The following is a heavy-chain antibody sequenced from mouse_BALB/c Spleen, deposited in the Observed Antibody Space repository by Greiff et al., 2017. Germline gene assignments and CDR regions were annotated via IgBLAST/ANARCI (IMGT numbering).Heavy chain of an antibody. CDR1: GYTFTDHA. V-gene: IGHV1S53*03. CDR2: ISPGNGDI. CDR3: KSGVLRSYFDY. J-gene: IGHJ2*01. D-gene: IGHD1-1*01. Sequence: VQLQQSDTELVKPGASVKISCKASGYTFTDHAIHWVKQRPEQGLEWIGYISPGNGDIKYNEKFKGKATLTADKSSSTAYMQLNSLTSEDSAVYFCKSGVLRSYFDYWGQGTTLTVSS.